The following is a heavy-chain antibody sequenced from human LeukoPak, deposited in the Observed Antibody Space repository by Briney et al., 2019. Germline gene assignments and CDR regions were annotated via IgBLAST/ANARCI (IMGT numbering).Heavy chain of an antibody. CDR1: GGSISSYY. Sequence: PSETLSLTCTVSGGSISSYYWSWIRQPAGKGLEWIGRIYTSGSTNYNPSLKSRVITSVDTAKNQFSLKLSSVTASDTAFYYCPGDDYNYDSSGYYSNWGQGTLVTVSS. J-gene: IGHJ4*02. CDR2: IYTSGST. D-gene: IGHD3-22*01. CDR3: PGDDYNYDSSGYYSN. V-gene: IGHV4-4*07.